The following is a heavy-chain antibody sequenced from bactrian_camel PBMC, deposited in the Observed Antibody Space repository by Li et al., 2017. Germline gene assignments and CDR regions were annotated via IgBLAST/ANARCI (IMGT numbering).Heavy chain of an antibody. CDR1: GYIHNIGC. CDR3: ATLEGTAFTY. D-gene: IGHD1*01. CDR2: IATDGTT. V-gene: IGHV3S53*01. Sequence: HVQLVESGGGSVQAGGSLRLSCVASGYIHNIGCTAWFHQAPGKGREGVAAIATDGTTVYAPSVEGRFTISQDNAQTTLFLQMNSLKPEDTATYYCATLEGTAFTYWGQGTQ. J-gene: IGHJ4*01.